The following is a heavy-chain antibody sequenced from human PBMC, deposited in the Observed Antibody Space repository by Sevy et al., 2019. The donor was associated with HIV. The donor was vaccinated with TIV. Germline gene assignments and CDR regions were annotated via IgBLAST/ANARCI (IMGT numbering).Heavy chain of an antibody. D-gene: IGHD2-8*01. Sequence: GGSLRLSCAASGFTFSKYSMSWVRQPPGKGLEWVSTFSFGCGEINYADSVKGRFTISRDNSKSSVYLQMNNLRPEDTVVYYWARKECTKPHDSGGQGTRVTVSS. CDR1: GFTFSKYS. CDR2: FSFGCGEI. V-gene: IGHV3-23*01. CDR3: ARKECTKPHDS. J-gene: IGHJ4*02.